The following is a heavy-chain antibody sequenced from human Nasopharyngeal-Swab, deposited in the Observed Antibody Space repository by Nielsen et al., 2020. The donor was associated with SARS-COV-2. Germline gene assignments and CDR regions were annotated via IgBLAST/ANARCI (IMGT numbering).Heavy chain of an antibody. CDR3: AREFREAYYDILTGYYMDYYYYMDV. D-gene: IGHD3-9*01. CDR1: GFTFSSYG. J-gene: IGHJ6*03. Sequence: GGSLRLSCAASGFTFSSYGMHWVRQAPGKGLEWVAVIWYDGSNKYYADSVKGRFTISRDNSKSTLYLQMNSLRAEDTAVYYCAREFREAYYDILTGYYMDYYYYMDVWGKGTTVTVSS. V-gene: IGHV3-33*01. CDR2: IWYDGSNK.